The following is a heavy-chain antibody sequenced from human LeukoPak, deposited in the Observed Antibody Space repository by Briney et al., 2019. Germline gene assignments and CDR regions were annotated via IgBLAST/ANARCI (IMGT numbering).Heavy chain of an antibody. CDR3: ASQIPRGYSYGHYCDY. J-gene: IGHJ4*02. V-gene: IGHV4-39*01. Sequence: SETLSLTWTVSGGSISSSSYYWGWIRQPPGKGLEWIGSIYYSGSTYYNPSLKSRVTISVDTSKNQFTLKLSSVTAADTAVYYCASQIPRGYSYGHYCDYWGQGTLVTVSS. D-gene: IGHD5-18*01. CDR1: GGSISSSSYY. CDR2: IYYSGST.